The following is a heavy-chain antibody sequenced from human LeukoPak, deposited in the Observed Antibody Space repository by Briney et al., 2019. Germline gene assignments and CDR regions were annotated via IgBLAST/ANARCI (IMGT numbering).Heavy chain of an antibody. CDR2: INPNSGGT. D-gene: IGHD6-13*01. V-gene: IGHV1-2*04. CDR1: GYTFTGYY. CDR3: ARGAGYSSSWYAGY. J-gene: IGHJ4*02. Sequence: ASVKVSCKASGYTFTGYYMHWVRQAPGQGLEWLGWINPNSGGTNYAQKFQGWVIMTRDTSISTAYMELSSLRSEDTAVYYCARGAGYSSSWYAGYWGQGTLVTVSS.